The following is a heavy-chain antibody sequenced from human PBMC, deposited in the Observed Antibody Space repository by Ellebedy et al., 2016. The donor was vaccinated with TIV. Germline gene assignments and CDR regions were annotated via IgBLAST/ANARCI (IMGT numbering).Heavy chain of an antibody. V-gene: IGHV4-59*08. J-gene: IGHJ6*02. D-gene: IGHD5-12*01. CDR2: IFYSVNT. CDR3: ARRGRYSGSFGYYYYYGMDV. CDR1: GGSISSYY. Sequence: MPSETLSLTCTVSGGSISSYYWNWIRQPPGKGLEWIAYIFYSVNTHYNPSLKSRVTISVDTSNNQFSLKLSSVTAADTAEYYCARRGRYSGSFGYYYYYGMDVWGQGTTVTVSS.